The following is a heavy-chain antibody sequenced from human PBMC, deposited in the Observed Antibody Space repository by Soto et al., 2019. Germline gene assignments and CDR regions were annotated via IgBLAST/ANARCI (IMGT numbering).Heavy chain of an antibody. V-gene: IGHV1-69*01. J-gene: IGHJ6*02. D-gene: IGHD2-2*01. CDR2: IIPIFGTA. CDR3: ARGSRESIVVLPTYYYYGMDV. CDR1: GGTFSSYA. Sequence: QVQLVQSGAEVKKPGSSVKVSCKASGGTFSSYAISWVRQAPGQGLEWMGGIIPIFGTANYAQKFQGRVTITAYESTSTAYMELSSLRSEDTAVYYCARGSRESIVVLPTYYYYGMDVWGQGTTVTVSS.